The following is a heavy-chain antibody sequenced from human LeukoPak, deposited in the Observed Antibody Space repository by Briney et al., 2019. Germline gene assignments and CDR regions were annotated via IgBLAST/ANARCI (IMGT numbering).Heavy chain of an antibody. V-gene: IGHV3-48*01. CDR2: ISSSSSTI. J-gene: IGHJ4*02. CDR3: AREPPTNAPPFDY. Sequence: GGSLRLSCAASGFTFSSYSMNWVRQAPGKGLEWVSYISSSSSTIYYADSVKGRFTISRDNSKNTLYLQMNSLRAEDTAVYYCAREPPTNAPPFDYWGQGTLVTVSS. D-gene: IGHD1-14*01. CDR1: GFTFSSYS.